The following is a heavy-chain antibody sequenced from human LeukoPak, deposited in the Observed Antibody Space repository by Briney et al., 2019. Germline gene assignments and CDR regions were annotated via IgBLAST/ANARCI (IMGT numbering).Heavy chain of an antibody. Sequence: PGGSLRLSCAASGFIFSTYSMNWVRQAPGKGLEWVSYVSSSSDTIYYADSVKGRLTISRDNAKNSLYLQMNGLRAEDTAVYYCARGQYSSGPEDYWGQGTLVTVSS. V-gene: IGHV3-48*01. D-gene: IGHD6-19*01. J-gene: IGHJ4*02. CDR1: GFIFSTYS. CDR3: ARGQYSSGPEDY. CDR2: VSSSSDTI.